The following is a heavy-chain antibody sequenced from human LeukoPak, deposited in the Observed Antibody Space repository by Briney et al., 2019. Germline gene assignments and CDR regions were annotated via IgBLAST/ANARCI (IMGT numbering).Heavy chain of an antibody. CDR2: IVVSSGNT. Sequence: GTSVKVSCKGSGFTFTSSAVQWVGQARGQRREWIGWIVVSSGNTNYAQKFQERVTITSDMSTSTAYMALSSLRSEDTAVYYCAADFRITTAGNYYYYYGMDVWGKGTTVTVSS. D-gene: IGHD3-10*01. CDR3: AADFRITTAGNYYYYYGMDV. CDR1: GFTFTSSA. V-gene: IGHV1-58*01. J-gene: IGHJ6*04.